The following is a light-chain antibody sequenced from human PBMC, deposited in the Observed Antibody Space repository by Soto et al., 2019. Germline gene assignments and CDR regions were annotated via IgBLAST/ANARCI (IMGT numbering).Light chain of an antibody. V-gene: IGKV3-11*01. CDR2: DAS. J-gene: IGKJ2*01. CDR3: QERSKWPRFT. CDR1: QSVSSY. Sequence: EIVLTQSPATLSLSPGERATLSCRASQSVSSYLAWYQQKPGQAPRLLICDASNRATFIPARFSGGGSGADFAPTIRSLEPQDFGMYYCQERSKWPRFTFGQGTKLQIK.